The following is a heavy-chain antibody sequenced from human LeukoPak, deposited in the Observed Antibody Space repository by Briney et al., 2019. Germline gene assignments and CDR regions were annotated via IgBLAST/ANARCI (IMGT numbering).Heavy chain of an antibody. CDR1: GFTVSSNY. CDR2: IYSGGST. Sequence: GGSLRLSCAASGFTVSSNYMSWVRQAPGKGLEWVSVIYSGGSTYYADSVKGRFTISRDNSKNTLYLQMNSLRAEDTAVYYCARDRRYYDSSGHTGVWFDPWGQGTLVTVSS. V-gene: IGHV3-66*02. J-gene: IGHJ5*02. D-gene: IGHD3-22*01. CDR3: ARDRRYYDSSGHTGVWFDP.